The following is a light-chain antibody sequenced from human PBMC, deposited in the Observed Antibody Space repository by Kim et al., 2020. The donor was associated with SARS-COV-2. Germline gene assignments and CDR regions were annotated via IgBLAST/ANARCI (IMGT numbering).Light chain of an antibody. CDR2: DAS. Sequence: DIQLTQSPSSLSVSVGDRVTITCQASQDISNYVNWYQQKPGKGPKLLIYDASRLETGVPSRFSGSGSGTNFFFTISSLQPEDIATYYCQRYNSLPQYTFGQGTKLEI. CDR1: QDISNY. CDR3: QRYNSLPQYT. V-gene: IGKV1-33*01. J-gene: IGKJ2*01.